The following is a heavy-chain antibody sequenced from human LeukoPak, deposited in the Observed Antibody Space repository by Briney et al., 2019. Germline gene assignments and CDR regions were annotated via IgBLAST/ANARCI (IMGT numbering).Heavy chain of an antibody. CDR1: GFTFSSYA. V-gene: IGHV3-23*01. CDR3: AKLRHGYSYGYGYFQH. J-gene: IGHJ1*01. D-gene: IGHD5-18*01. CDR2: ISGSGGST. Sequence: AGGSLRLSCAASGFTFSSYAMSWVRQAPGKGLEWVSAISGSGGSTYYADPVKGRFTISRDNSKNTLYLQMNSLRAEDTAVYYCAKLRHGYSYGYGYFQHWGQGTLVTVSS.